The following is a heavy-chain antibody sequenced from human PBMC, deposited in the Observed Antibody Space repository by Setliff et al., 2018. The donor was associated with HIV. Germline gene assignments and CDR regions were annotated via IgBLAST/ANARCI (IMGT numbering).Heavy chain of an antibody. V-gene: IGHV1-69*13. Sequence: GASVKVSCKASGGTFNTYAISWVRQAPGQGLEWMGGIIPLFPTSTYAQKFQGRVTMTADESTSTTYMDLNNLRSEDTAVYYCARGPPYFGSGSRPVAFDIWGQGTMVTVS. CDR1: GGTFNTYA. J-gene: IGHJ3*02. CDR3: ARGPPYFGSGSRPVAFDI. CDR2: IIPLFPTS. D-gene: IGHD3-10*01.